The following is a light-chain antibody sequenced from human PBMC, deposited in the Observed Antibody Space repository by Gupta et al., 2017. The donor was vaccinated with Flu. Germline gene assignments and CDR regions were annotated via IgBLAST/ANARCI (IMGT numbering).Light chain of an antibody. Sequence: LMTHSPATVAVSPGERATLSCRASQSVSSNLAWYQHKFGQAPRLLIYGASTRATGIPTRFSGSGSGTEFTLTISSLQSEDFAVYYCQQYHNWPRTFGQGTKVEIK. V-gene: IGKV3-15*01. J-gene: IGKJ1*01. CDR3: QQYHNWPRT. CDR2: GAS. CDR1: QSVSSN.